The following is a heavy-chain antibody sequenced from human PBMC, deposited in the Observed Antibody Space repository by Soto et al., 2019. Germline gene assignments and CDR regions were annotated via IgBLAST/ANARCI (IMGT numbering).Heavy chain of an antibody. Sequence: WGSLRLSCAASGFTFTRYSMNWVRHAPGKGLEWVSSISSTTNYIYYADSMKGRFTVSRDNAKNSVYLEMNSLSAEDTALYYCARESEDLTSNFDYWGQGTLVTVSS. V-gene: IGHV3-21*01. CDR2: ISSTTNYI. CDR3: ARESEDLTSNFDY. J-gene: IGHJ4*02. CDR1: GFTFTRYS.